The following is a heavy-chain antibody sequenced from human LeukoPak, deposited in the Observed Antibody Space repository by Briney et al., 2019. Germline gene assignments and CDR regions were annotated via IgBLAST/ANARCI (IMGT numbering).Heavy chain of an antibody. CDR3: AKEQTSSGFFDY. CDR2: ISGSGTRT. Sequence: GGSLRLSCAASGFTFTNYAMSWVRQAPGKGLESVSAISGSGTRTYYADSVKGRFTISRDNSKNTLYLQMNSLRAEDRAVYYCAKEQTSSGFFDYWGQGTLVTVSS. V-gene: IGHV3-23*01. D-gene: IGHD2-2*01. J-gene: IGHJ4*02. CDR1: GFTFTNYA.